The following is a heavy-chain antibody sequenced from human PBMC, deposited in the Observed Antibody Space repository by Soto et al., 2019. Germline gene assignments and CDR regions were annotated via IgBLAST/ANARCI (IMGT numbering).Heavy chain of an antibody. CDR2: INHSGIT. J-gene: IGHJ6*02. D-gene: IGHD3-3*01. Sequence: KTSETLSLTCAFDCGSFIDYYGTWIRQSPGKGLEWIGEINHSGITYYNPSLKSRVSISVDTSKNQFSLELRSVTAADTAMYYCARGRLEWLLLGYGVDVWGQGTPVTVSS. V-gene: IGHV4-34*01. CDR3: ARGRLEWLLLGYGVDV. CDR1: CGSFIDYY.